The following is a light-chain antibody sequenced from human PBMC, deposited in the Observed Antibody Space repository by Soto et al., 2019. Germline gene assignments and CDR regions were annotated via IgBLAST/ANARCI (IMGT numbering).Light chain of an antibody. CDR2: KAS. Sequence: DIQMTQSPSTLSASVGDRVTITCRASESISSWLAWYQQTPGKAPKLLIYKASSLESGVPSRFSGSGSGTELTLTSSSLQADAVAYYYYQQDNTLWTFGQGTKVEIK. V-gene: IGKV1-5*03. CDR3: QQDNTLWT. CDR1: ESISSW. J-gene: IGKJ1*01.